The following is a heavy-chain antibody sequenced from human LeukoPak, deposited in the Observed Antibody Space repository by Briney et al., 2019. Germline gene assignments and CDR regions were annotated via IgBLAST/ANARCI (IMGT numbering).Heavy chain of an antibody. CDR1: GFSFSNYA. CDR3: AREGFMVRGVIGY. Sequence: PGGSLRLSCAASGFSFSNYAMHWVRQAPGKGLEWVSFIRYDGSNKYYADSVKGRFTISRDNSKNTLYLQMNSLRAEDTAVYYCAREGFMVRGVIGYWGQGTLVTVSS. D-gene: IGHD3-10*01. CDR2: IRYDGSNK. V-gene: IGHV3-30*02. J-gene: IGHJ4*02.